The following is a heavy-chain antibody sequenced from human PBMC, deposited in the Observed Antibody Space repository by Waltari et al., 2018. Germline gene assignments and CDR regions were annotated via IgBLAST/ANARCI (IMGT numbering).Heavy chain of an antibody. J-gene: IGHJ6*03. CDR3: ARGIAARYYYYYDRDV. D-gene: IGHD6-6*01. V-gene: IGHV1-69*10. CDR1: GGTFSSYA. Sequence: QVQLVQSGAEVKKPGSSVKVSCKASGGTFSSYAIRWVRQAPGKGLEWMGGIIPTLGIANYAQKFQGRVTITADKSTSTAYMELSSLRSEDTAVYYCARGIAARYYYYYDRDVWGKGTTVTVSS. CDR2: IIPTLGIA.